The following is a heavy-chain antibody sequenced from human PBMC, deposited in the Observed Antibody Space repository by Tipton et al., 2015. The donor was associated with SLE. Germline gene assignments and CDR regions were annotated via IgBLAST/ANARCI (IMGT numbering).Heavy chain of an antibody. CDR3: ATLDASGSYPFDY. Sequence: TLSLTCAVSGASISSGAFSWSWIRQPPGKGLEWIGYIYHSGSAYYNPSLKSRVTISVDTSKTQFSLKLSSVTAADTAVYYCATLDASGSYPFDYWGQGTRVTVSS. CDR1: GASISSGAFS. J-gene: IGHJ4*02. V-gene: IGHV4-30-2*01. CDR2: IYHSGSA. D-gene: IGHD3-10*01.